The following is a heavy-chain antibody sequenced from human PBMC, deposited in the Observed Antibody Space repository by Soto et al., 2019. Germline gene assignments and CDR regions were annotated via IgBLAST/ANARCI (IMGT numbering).Heavy chain of an antibody. Sequence: SETLSLTCTVSGGSLSGGDNYWSWIRQLPGKGLEWIGSIYHSGSTYYNPSLKSRVTISVDTSKNQFSLKLSSVTAADTAVYYCASEDSYGTYWGQGTLVTVSS. J-gene: IGHJ4*02. D-gene: IGHD5-18*01. V-gene: IGHV4-39*07. CDR1: GGSLSGGDNY. CDR3: ASEDSYGTY. CDR2: IYHSGST.